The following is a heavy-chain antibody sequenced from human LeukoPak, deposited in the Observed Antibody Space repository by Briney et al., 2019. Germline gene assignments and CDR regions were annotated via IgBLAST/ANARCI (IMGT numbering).Heavy chain of an antibody. CDR3: AGGGGSNKWNYY. CDR1: GFGVSSHY. D-gene: IGHD1-1*01. CDR2: MYGDGST. J-gene: IGHJ4*02. Sequence: GGSLRLSCEVSGFGVSSHYMNWVRQAPGKGLEWVTIMYGDGSTYCADSVKVRFTISRHDCKNTLYLQMKSLRREDTAVHYCAGGGGSNKWNYYWGQGDLVIVSS. V-gene: IGHV3-66*02.